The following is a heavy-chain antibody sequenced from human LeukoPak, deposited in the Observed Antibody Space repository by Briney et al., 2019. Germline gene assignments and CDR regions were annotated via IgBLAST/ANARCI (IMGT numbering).Heavy chain of an antibody. D-gene: IGHD3-22*01. J-gene: IGHJ4*02. CDR3: AKGPHYYDSSGYYLDDY. CDR1: GFTFYHYH. V-gene: IGHV3-43D*03. CDR2: IIWYGCST. Sequence: GGPLTLSCAASGFTFYHYHMHWVRQAPGKGLEWVSLIIWYGCSTHYAHSVKGRFTISRDNSKNSLYLQMNSLRPEDTAFYYCAKGPHYYDSSGYYLDDYWGQGTMVTVSS.